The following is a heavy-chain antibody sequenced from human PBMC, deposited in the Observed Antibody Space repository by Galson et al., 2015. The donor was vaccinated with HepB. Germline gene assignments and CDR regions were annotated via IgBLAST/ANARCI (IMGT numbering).Heavy chain of an antibody. D-gene: IGHD3-3*01. Sequence: SLRLSCAASGFTFSSYAMHWDRQAPGKGLEWVAVISYDGSNKYYADSVKGRFTISRDNSKNTLYLQMNSLRAEDTAVYYCARPGNFWSGYTPTFFDYWGQGTLVTVSS. CDR3: ARPGNFWSGYTPTFFDY. J-gene: IGHJ4*02. CDR2: ISYDGSNK. V-gene: IGHV3-30*04. CDR1: GFTFSSYA.